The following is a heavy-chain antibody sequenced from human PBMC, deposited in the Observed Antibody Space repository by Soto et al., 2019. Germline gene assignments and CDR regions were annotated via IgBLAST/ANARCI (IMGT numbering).Heavy chain of an antibody. CDR2: IAYDGRNK. Sequence: PGGSLRISCAASGFTFSSYAMSWVRQAPGKGLEWVAVIAYDGRNKYYADSVRGRFTISRDNSKNTLYLQMNSLRIEDTAVYYCARELERVFDYWGQGTLVTVSS. J-gene: IGHJ4*02. CDR3: ARELERVFDY. D-gene: IGHD1-1*01. V-gene: IGHV3-30*04. CDR1: GFTFSSYA.